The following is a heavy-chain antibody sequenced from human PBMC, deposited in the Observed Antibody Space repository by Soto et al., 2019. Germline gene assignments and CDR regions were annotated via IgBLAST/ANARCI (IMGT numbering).Heavy chain of an antibody. J-gene: IGHJ4*02. V-gene: IGHV4-61*01. CDR1: GGSVSSGSHY. D-gene: IGHD4-4*01. Sequence: SETLSLTCTVSGGSVSSGSHYWSWIRQPPGKGLEWLGYIYYSGSTNYNPSLRSRVTISVDTSKNQFSLKVSSVTAADTAVYYCARVTTVTCFEYWGQGTLVTVSS. CDR2: IYYSGST. CDR3: ARVTTVTCFEY.